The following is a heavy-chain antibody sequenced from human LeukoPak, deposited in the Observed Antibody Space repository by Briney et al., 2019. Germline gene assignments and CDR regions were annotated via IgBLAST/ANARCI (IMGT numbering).Heavy chain of an antibody. D-gene: IGHD3-10*01. Sequence: GGSLRLSCAASGFTFSSYEMNWVRQAPGKGLEWVSYISSSGDIIYYADSVKGRFTIFRDSAKNSLYLQMNSLRAEDTAVYYCARGVRIRLYQHWGQGTLVTVSS. CDR2: ISSSGDII. CDR1: GFTFSSYE. CDR3: ARGVRIRLYQH. V-gene: IGHV3-48*03. J-gene: IGHJ1*01.